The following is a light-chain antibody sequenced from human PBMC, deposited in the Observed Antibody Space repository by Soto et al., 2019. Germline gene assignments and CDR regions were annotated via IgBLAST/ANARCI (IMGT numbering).Light chain of an antibody. Sequence: ATQMTQSPSSLSASVGDRVTITCRASQGIRNDLGWYQQKPGKPPKLLIYAASILESGVTSRFSGSGSGTDLTLTISSQQPEDFATYFCLQDYSYPRTFGQGTKVEIK. J-gene: IGKJ1*01. CDR2: AAS. CDR1: QGIRND. CDR3: LQDYSYPRT. V-gene: IGKV1-6*01.